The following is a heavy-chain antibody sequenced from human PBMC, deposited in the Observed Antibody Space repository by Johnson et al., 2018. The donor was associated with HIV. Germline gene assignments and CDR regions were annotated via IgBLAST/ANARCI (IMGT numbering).Heavy chain of an antibody. CDR3: ARDSTP. Sequence: QVQLVESGGGVVQPGRSLRLSCAASGFTFSSYGMHWVRQAPGKGLEWVAVISYDGSKKYYADSVRGRFTISRDNAKNALYLQMNSLRAEDTAVYYCARDSTPWGQGTMVTVSS. CDR2: ISYDGSKK. CDR1: GFTFSSYG. J-gene: IGHJ3*01. V-gene: IGHV3-30*03.